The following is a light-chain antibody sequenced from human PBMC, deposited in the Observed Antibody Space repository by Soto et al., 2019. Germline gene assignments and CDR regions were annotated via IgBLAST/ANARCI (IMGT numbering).Light chain of an antibody. Sequence: DIQMTQSPSSLSASVGDRVTIICRASQSISSYLNWYQQKPGKAPTLLITAASTLESGVPPRFSGRGSGTSFALTISSLQLEDFATYFCQQSYGKPLLTFGGGTKVDIK. CDR1: QSISSY. J-gene: IGKJ4*01. CDR2: AAS. V-gene: IGKV1-39*01. CDR3: QQSYGKPLLT.